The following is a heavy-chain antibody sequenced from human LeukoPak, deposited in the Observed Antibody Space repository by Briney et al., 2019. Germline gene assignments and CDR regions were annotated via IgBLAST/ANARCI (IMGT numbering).Heavy chain of an antibody. CDR3: ARGHVVVVAATAYWFGP. D-gene: IGHD2-15*01. Sequence: ASVKVSCKASGYTFTSYDINWVRQATGQGLEWMGWMNPNSGNTGYAQKFQGRVTMTRNTSISTAYMELSSLRSEDTAVYYCARGHVVVVAATAYWFGPWGQGTLVTVSS. J-gene: IGHJ5*02. CDR2: MNPNSGNT. CDR1: GYTFTSYD. V-gene: IGHV1-8*01.